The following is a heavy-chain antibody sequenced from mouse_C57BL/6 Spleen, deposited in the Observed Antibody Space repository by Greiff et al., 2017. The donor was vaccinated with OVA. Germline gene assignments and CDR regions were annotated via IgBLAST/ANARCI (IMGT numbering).Heavy chain of an antibody. CDR2: INYDGSST. CDR1: GFTFSDYY. D-gene: IGHD2-3*01. J-gene: IGHJ1*03. Sequence: DVHLVESEGGLVRPGSSMKLSCTASGFTFSDYYMAWVRQVPEKGLEWVANINYDGSSTYYLDSLKSRFIISRDNAKNILYLQMSSLKSEDTATYYCARRSYDGYFWYFDVWGTGTTVTVSS. V-gene: IGHV5-16*02. CDR3: ARRSYDGYFWYFDV.